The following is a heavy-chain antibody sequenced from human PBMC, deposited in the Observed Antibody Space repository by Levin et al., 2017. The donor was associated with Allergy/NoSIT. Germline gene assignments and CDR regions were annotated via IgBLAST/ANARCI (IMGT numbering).Heavy chain of an antibody. CDR3: ARGGIPVTNYGMDV. D-gene: IGHD4-17*01. V-gene: IGHV4-34*01. CDR1: GGSFSGYY. CDR2: INHSGST. Sequence: SETLSLTCAVYGGSFSGYYWSWIRQPPGKGLEWIGEINHSGSTNYNPSLKSRVTISVDTSKNQFSLKLSSVTAADTAVYYCARGGIPVTNYGMDVWGQGTTVTVSS. J-gene: IGHJ6*02.